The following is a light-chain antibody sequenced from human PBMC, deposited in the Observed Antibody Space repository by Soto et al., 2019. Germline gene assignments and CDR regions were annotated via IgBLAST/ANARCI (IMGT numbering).Light chain of an antibody. CDR2: AAS. V-gene: IGKV1-39*01. CDR3: QQSYSSPPT. Sequence: IQMTPSPSSLSASVGDRVTITCRASQSISTYLNWYQQKPGKAPKLLIFAASSLQSGVPSRFSGSRSGPDFTLTISSLQPEDFATYYCQQSYSSPPTFGQGTKVDIK. CDR1: QSISTY. J-gene: IGKJ1*01.